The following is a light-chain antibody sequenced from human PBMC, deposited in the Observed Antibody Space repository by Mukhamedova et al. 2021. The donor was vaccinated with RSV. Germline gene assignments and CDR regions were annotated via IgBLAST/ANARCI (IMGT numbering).Light chain of an antibody. V-gene: IGLV3-21*04. CDR1: NIGSKS. CDR3: QVWDSSSDHVV. CDR2: YDS. Sequence: GGNNIGSKSVHWYQQKPGQAPVPVIYYDSDRPSGIPERFSGSNSGNTATLTISRVEAGDEADYYCQVWDSSSDHVVFGGGTKLTVL. J-gene: IGLJ2*01.